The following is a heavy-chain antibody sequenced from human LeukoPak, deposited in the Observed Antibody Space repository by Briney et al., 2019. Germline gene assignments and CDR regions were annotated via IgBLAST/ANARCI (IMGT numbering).Heavy chain of an antibody. D-gene: IGHD1-14*01. V-gene: IGHV4-34*01. J-gene: IGHJ3*02. CDR1: GGSFSGYY. CDR2: INHSGST. CDR3: ARVPRGAAPRHHYAFDI. Sequence: PETLSLTCAVYGGSFSGYYWSWIRQPPGKGLEWIGEINHSGSTNYNPSLKSRVTISVDTSKNQFSLKLSSVTAADTAVYYCARVPRGAAPRHHYAFDIWGQGTMVTVSS.